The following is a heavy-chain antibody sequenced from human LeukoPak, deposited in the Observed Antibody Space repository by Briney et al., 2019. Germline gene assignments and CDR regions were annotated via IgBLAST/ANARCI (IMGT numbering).Heavy chain of an antibody. D-gene: IGHD2-2*01. J-gene: IGHJ4*02. V-gene: IGHV3-66*02. CDR2: IYSGGST. CDR1: GFTVSGTY. Sequence: GGSLRLSCAASGFTVSGTYMTWLHQPPGKGLEWVSLIYSGGSTYYADSVKGRFTISRDDSTNTLYLQMNSLSSEDTAVYYCAKVGREQVRPCSTTNCYIDYWGQGTLVTDSP. CDR3: AKVGREQVRPCSTTNCYIDY.